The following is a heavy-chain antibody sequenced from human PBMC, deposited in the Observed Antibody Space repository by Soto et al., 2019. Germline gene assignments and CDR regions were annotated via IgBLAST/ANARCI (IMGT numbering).Heavy chain of an antibody. Sequence: QITLNESGPTVVRPTETLTLTCRFSGFSLTTSGVGVGWIRQSPGKAPEWLALIYWDDDKRYSASLKSRLTITKDTSKNQVVLTVSDLDPTDTATYYSTHRVLRPVFGLVTTTAIYFDFWGQGTPVAVSS. CDR3: THRVLRPVFGLVTTTAIYFDF. CDR2: IYWDDDK. V-gene: IGHV2-5*02. J-gene: IGHJ4*02. CDR1: GFSLTTSGVG. D-gene: IGHD3-3*01.